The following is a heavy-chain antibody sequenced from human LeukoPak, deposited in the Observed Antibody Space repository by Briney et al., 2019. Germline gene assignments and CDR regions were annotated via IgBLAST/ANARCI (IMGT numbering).Heavy chain of an antibody. D-gene: IGHD3-10*01. Sequence: TSETLSLTCTVSGGSISSGDYYWSWIRQPPGKGLEWIGYIYYSGSTYYNPSLKSRVTISVDTSKNQFSLKLSSVTAADTAVYYCARGAYGSGSYSLDAFDIWGQGTMVTVSS. J-gene: IGHJ3*02. CDR3: ARGAYGSGSYSLDAFDI. CDR1: GGSISSGDYY. CDR2: IYYSGST. V-gene: IGHV4-30-4*01.